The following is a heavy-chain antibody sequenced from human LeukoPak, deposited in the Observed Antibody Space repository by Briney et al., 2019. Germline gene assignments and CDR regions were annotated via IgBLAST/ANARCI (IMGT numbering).Heavy chain of an antibody. CDR2: IYYSGST. CDR1: GGSISSSSYY. CDR3: ARLRSGYVDV. J-gene: IGHJ6*03. V-gene: IGHV4-39*01. Sequence: PSETLSLTCTVSGGSISSSSYYWGWIRPPPGKGLERIGSIYYSGSTYYNPSLKSRVTKSVDTSKNQFSLKLSSVTAADTAVYYCARLRSGYVDVWGKGTTVTVSS. D-gene: IGHD7-27*01.